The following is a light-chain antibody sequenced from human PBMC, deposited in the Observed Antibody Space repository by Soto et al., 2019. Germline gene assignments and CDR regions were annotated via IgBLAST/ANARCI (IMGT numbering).Light chain of an antibody. CDR3: QQRSNWPLIT. CDR1: QSVNSY. CDR2: DAS. Sequence: EIVLTQSPATLSLSPGERATLSCRASQSVNSYLAWYQQKPGQAPRLLIYDASNRATGIPARFSGSGSGTDFTLTISSLESEDFAVYYCQQRSNWPLITFGQGTRLEIK. J-gene: IGKJ5*01. V-gene: IGKV3-11*01.